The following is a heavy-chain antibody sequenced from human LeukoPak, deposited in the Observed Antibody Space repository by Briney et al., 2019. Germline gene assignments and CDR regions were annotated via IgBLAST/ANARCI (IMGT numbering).Heavy chain of an antibody. D-gene: IGHD3-10*01. Sequence: GGSLRLSCAASGFTFDDYAMHWVRQAPGKGLEWVSGISWNSGSIGYADSVKGRFTISRDNAKNSLYLQMNSLRAEDTALYYCAKAFYGSGSYYNSNSAPDAFDIWGQGTLVTVSS. J-gene: IGHJ3*02. V-gene: IGHV3-9*01. CDR2: ISWNSGSI. CDR1: GFTFDDYA. CDR3: AKAFYGSGSYYNSNSAPDAFDI.